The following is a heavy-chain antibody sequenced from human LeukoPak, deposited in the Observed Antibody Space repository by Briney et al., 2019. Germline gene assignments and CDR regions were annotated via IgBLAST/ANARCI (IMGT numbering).Heavy chain of an antibody. CDR1: GFTFSSYW. Sequence: PGGSLRLSCAASGFTFSSYWMHWVRQAPGKGLEWVAVIWYDGSHTYYAESVKGRFTISRDDSKSTLYLQMNSLRAEDTAIYYCARDPQHSMDVWGQGTTVTVSS. J-gene: IGHJ6*02. CDR3: ARDPQHSMDV. D-gene: IGHD5-18*01. CDR2: IWYDGSHT. V-gene: IGHV3-33*08.